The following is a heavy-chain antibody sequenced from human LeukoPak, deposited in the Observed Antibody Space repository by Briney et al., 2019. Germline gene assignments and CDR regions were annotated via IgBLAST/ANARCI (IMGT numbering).Heavy chain of an antibody. CDR2: ISSGGST. CDR3: ARDQTFYVSSGYYYVTYLQH. V-gene: IGHV4-4*07. D-gene: IGHD3-22*01. J-gene: IGHJ1*01. CDR1: GASISSSY. Sequence: SETLSLTCTVSGASISSSYCTWIRQPAGAGLDWIGRISSGGSTTYNPSFKSRVTMSLDTSKKQFSLIHTSVTAEDAVVYYCARDQTFYVSSGYYYVTYLQHWGQGILVTVSS.